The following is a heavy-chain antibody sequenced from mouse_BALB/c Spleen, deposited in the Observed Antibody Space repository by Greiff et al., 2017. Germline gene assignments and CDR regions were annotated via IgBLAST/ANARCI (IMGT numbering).Heavy chain of an antibody. J-gene: IGHJ4*01. CDR2: INPYNGDT. CDR3: ARFGSSYYYAMDY. D-gene: IGHD1-1*01. CDR1: GYSFTGYF. V-gene: IGHV1-20*02. Sequence: EVMLVESGPELVKPGASVKISCKASGYSFTGYFMNWVMQSHGKSLEWIGRINPYNGDTFYNQKFKGKATLTVDKSSSTAHMELRSLASEDSAVYYCARFGSSYYYAMDYWGQGTSVTVSS.